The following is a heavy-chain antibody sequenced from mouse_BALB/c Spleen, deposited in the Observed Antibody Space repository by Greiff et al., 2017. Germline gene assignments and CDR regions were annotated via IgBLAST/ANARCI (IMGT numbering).Heavy chain of an antibody. V-gene: IGHV2-9*02. J-gene: IGHJ2*01. Sequence: VQVVESGPGLVAPSQCLSITCTVSGFSFTSYGVHWVRQPPGKGLEWLGVIWAGGSTNYNSALMSRLSISNNNSKSQVFLKMNSLQTDDTAMYYCARDLNYYFDYWGQGTTLTVSS. CDR1: GFSFTSYG. CDR3: ARDLNYYFDY. CDR2: IWAGGST. D-gene: IGHD1-3*01.